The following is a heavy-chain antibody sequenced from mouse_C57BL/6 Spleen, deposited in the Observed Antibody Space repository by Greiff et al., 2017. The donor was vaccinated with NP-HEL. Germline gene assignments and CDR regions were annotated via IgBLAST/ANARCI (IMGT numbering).Heavy chain of an antibody. D-gene: IGHD2-3*01. Sequence: EVKLQESGGGLVQPGGSMKLSCVASGFTFSNYWMNWVRQSPEKGLEWVAQIRLKSDNYATHYAESVKGRFTISRDDSKSSVYLQMNNLRAEDTGIYYCTGIYDGYYDYYAMDYWGQGTSVTVSS. J-gene: IGHJ4*01. CDR1: GFTFSNYW. CDR2: IRLKSDNYAT. CDR3: TGIYDGYYDYYAMDY. V-gene: IGHV6-3*01.